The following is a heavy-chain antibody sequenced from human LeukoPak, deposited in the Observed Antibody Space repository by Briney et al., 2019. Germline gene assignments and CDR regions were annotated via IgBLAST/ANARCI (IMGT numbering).Heavy chain of an antibody. D-gene: IGHD6-19*01. Sequence: PGGYLRLSCVASGFTVSSNYMSWVRQAPGKGLEWVSVIYSGGSTYYADSVKGRFTISRDNSKNTLYLQMNSLRVEDTAVYYCARDYGVAEGYWGQGTLVTVSS. J-gene: IGHJ4*02. V-gene: IGHV3-53*01. CDR3: ARDYGVAEGY. CDR1: GFTVSSNY. CDR2: IYSGGST.